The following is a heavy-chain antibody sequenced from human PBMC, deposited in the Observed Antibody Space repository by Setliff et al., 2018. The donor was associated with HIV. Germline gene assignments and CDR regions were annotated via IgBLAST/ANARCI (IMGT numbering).Heavy chain of an antibody. D-gene: IGHD4-17*01. CDR1: GFIFSYYS. J-gene: IGHJ4*02. CDR2: ISSSSSYI. V-gene: IGHV3-21*01. Sequence: GGSLRLSCAASGFIFSYYSVHWVRQAPGKGLEWVSSISSSSSYIYYADSVKGRFTIPRDNAKNSLYLQMNSLRAEDTAVYYCARENYGDYYLSIDYWGQGTLVTVSS. CDR3: ARENYGDYYLSIDY.